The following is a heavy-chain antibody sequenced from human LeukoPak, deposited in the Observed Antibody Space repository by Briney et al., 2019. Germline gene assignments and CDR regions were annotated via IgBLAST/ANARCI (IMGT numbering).Heavy chain of an antibody. Sequence: ASVKVSCRASGYSFTSYDINWVRQAPGQGFEWVGWMNPNSGNTGHAQEFQGRVTMTRDTSMSTAYMELSSLRYEDTAVYYCARGRGYDRTGYVYYFDFWGQGTLVTVSS. J-gene: IGHJ4*02. CDR1: GYSFTSYD. CDR3: ARGRGYDRTGYVYYFDF. V-gene: IGHV1-8*01. D-gene: IGHD3-22*01. CDR2: MNPNSGNT.